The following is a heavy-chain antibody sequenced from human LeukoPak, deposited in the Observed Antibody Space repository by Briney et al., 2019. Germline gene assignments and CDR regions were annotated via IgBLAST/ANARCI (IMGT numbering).Heavy chain of an antibody. J-gene: IGHJ4*02. V-gene: IGHV3-30-3*01. CDR3: ARNGGWYEFDY. Sequence: GRSLRLSCAASGFTFSSYAMHWVRQARGKGLEWVAVISYDGSNKYYADSVKGRFTISRENSKNTLYLQMNSLRAEDTAVYYCARNGGWYEFDYWGQGTLVTVSS. CDR2: ISYDGSNK. D-gene: IGHD6-19*01. CDR1: GFTFSSYA.